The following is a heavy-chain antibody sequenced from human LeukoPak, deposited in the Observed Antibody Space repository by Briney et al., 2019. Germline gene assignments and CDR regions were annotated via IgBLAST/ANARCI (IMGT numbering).Heavy chain of an antibody. CDR1: GYTFTSYG. Sequence: GGSVKVSCKASGYTFTSYGISWVRQAPGQGLEWMGWINPNTVVPTTAQKFQGRVTMTRTTSITTTHMELSSLRSDDTAVYYCATVDQWLAYDYWGQGTLVTVSS. CDR3: ATVDQWLAYDY. CDR2: INPNTVVP. J-gene: IGHJ4*02. D-gene: IGHD6-19*01. V-gene: IGHV1-2*02.